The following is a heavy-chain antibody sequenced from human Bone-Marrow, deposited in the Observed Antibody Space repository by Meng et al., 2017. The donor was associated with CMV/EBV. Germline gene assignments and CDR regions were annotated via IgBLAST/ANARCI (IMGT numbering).Heavy chain of an antibody. D-gene: IGHD3-3*01. Sequence: ASVKVSCKASGGTFSSYAISWVRQAPGQGLEWMGGISAYNGNTNYAQKLQGRVTMTTDTSTSTAYMELRSLRSDDTAVYYCARVSPRGLEWLLMYYWGQGTLVTVSS. V-gene: IGHV1-18*01. CDR2: ISAYNGNT. CDR1: GGTFSSYA. J-gene: IGHJ4*02. CDR3: ARVSPRGLEWLLMYY.